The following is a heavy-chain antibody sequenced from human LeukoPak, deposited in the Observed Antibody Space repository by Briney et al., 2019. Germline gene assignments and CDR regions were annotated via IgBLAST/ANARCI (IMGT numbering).Heavy chain of an antibody. CDR2: INPSGGST. CDR1: GYTLTSYY. V-gene: IGHV1-46*01. D-gene: IGHD1-26*01. J-gene: IGHJ4*02. CDR3: AFVPSGTYLLDC. Sequence: ASVTVSCKASGYTLTSYYIHWVRQAPGQGLEWMGIINPSGGSTSYAQNFEGRVTMTRDTSTSTVYMELSSLRSEDTAVYYCAFVPSGTYLLDCWGQGTLVTVSS.